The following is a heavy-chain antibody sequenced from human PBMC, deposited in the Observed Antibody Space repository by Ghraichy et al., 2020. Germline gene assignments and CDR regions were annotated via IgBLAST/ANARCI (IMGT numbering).Heavy chain of an antibody. CDR3: ARDRRRSAFDV. CDR1: GGSFSGYY. J-gene: IGHJ3*01. Sequence: LSLTCAVYGGSFSGYYWNWIRQSPGKGLEWIGEITHSGSTNYSPSLKSRVTISVDTSKNQLSLKLSSVTAADTAVYYCARDRRRSAFDVWGQGTMVTVSS. CDR2: ITHSGST. V-gene: IGHV4-34*01.